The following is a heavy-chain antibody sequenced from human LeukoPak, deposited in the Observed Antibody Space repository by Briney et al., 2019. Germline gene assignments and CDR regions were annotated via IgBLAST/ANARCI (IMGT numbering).Heavy chain of an antibody. CDR3: ARGLFAGVWYPDYSDY. Sequence: GGSLRLSCTASGFTFSNFWMSWVRQAPGKGLEWVANIKPDGSDKYYVDSMEGRFTISRDNAKNSLYLQMNSLRAEDTAVYYCARGLFAGVWYPDYSDYWGQGTLVTVSS. V-gene: IGHV3-7*03. D-gene: IGHD2-8*01. J-gene: IGHJ4*02. CDR2: IKPDGSDK. CDR1: GFTFSNFW.